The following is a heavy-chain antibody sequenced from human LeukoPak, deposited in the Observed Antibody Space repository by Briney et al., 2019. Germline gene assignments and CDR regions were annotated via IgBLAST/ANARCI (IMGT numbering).Heavy chain of an antibody. Sequence: GGSLRLSCAASGFTFSSYWMHWVRQAPGKGLEWVSVIYSGGNTYYADSVKGRFTISRDNSKNTLYLQMNSLRAEDTAVYYCAKQDRYGDYDFRFDYWGQGTLVTVSS. D-gene: IGHD4-17*01. CDR2: IYSGGNT. J-gene: IGHJ4*02. V-gene: IGHV3-66*01. CDR3: AKQDRYGDYDFRFDY. CDR1: GFTFSSYW.